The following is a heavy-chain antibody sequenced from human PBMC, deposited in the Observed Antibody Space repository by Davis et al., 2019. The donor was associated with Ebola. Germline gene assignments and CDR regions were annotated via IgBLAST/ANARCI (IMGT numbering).Heavy chain of an antibody. J-gene: IGHJ4*02. CDR3: ARDPPEESSGYFDY. CDR1: GYTFTSYY. Sequence: ASAKVSCKASGYTFTSYYIHWVRQAPGQGLEWMGMTNPSGGNTRYAQQFQGRITMTKDTSTSTVYVELSSLTSEDTAVYYCARDPPEESSGYFDYWGQGTLVNVSS. D-gene: IGHD3-22*01. CDR2: TNPSGGNT. V-gene: IGHV1-46*01.